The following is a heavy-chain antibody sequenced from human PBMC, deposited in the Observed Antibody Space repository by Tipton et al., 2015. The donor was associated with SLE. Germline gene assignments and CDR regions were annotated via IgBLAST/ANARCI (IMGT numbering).Heavy chain of an antibody. D-gene: IGHD6-6*01. Sequence: TLSLTCTVSGGSISSSRYYWGWIRQPAGKGLEWIGNIYTSGSTNYNPSLKSRVTISVDTSKNQFSLKLSSVTAADTAVYYCARDSSSSGYFDYWGQGTLVTVSS. CDR1: GGSISSSRYY. CDR2: IYTSGST. CDR3: ARDSSSSGYFDY. V-gene: IGHV4-61*09. J-gene: IGHJ4*02.